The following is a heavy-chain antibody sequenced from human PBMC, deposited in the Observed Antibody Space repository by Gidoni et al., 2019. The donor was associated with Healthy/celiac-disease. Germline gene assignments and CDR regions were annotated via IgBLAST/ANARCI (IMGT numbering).Heavy chain of an antibody. CDR3: ARDPQGIAAAVYYFDY. D-gene: IGHD6-13*01. J-gene: IGHJ4*02. CDR2: ISSSSSYI. CDR1: GFPFSSYS. V-gene: IGHV3-21*01. Sequence: EVQLVEPGGGLVKPGGSLRLSCAASGFPFSSYSMNWVRLAPGKGLEWVSSISSSSSYIDYADSVKGRFTISRDNAKNSLYLQMNSLRAEDTAVYYCARDPQGIAAAVYYFDYWGQGTLVTVSS.